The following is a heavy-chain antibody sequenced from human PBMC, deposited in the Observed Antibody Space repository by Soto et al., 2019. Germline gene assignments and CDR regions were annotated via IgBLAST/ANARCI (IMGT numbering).Heavy chain of an antibody. Sequence: SETLSLTCAVYGGSFSGYYWSWIRQPPGKGLEWIGEINHSGSTNYNPSLKSRVTISVDTSKNQFSLKLSSVTAADTAVYYCARDRTTVTSKFVYWGQGTLVTVSS. V-gene: IGHV4-34*01. CDR3: ARDRTTVTSKFVY. J-gene: IGHJ4*02. D-gene: IGHD4-17*01. CDR2: INHSGST. CDR1: GGSFSGYY.